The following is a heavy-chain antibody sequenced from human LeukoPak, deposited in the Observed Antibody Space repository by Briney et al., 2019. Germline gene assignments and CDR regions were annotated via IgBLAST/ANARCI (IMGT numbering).Heavy chain of an antibody. D-gene: IGHD2-8*01. J-gene: IGHJ6*03. Sequence: SETLSLTCTVSGGSISSSSYYWGWIRQPPWKGLECIGSIYYSGSTYYNPSFKSRVTISVDTSKNQFSLKLSSVTAADTAVYYCASFGILMVYAIPDFHYMDVWGKGTTVTVSS. CDR1: GGSISSSSYY. V-gene: IGHV4-39*01. CDR3: ASFGILMVYAIPDFHYMDV. CDR2: IYYSGST.